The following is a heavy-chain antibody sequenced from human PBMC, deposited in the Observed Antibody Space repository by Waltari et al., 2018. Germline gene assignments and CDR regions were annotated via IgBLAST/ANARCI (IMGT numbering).Heavy chain of an antibody. CDR2: IRWNSGSI. CDR3: ARSSGSGTYTSIDY. CDR1: GFTFDNYA. V-gene: IGHV3-9*01. Sequence: EVQLVESGGGLVQPGKSLRLSCATSGFTFDNYAMNWVRQPPGKGLEWVSDIRWNSGSIGYADYVKGRFTISRDNAKNSLYLQMNSVRAEDTAFYYCARSSGSGTYTSIDYWGQGTLVTVSS. J-gene: IGHJ4*02. D-gene: IGHD3-10*01.